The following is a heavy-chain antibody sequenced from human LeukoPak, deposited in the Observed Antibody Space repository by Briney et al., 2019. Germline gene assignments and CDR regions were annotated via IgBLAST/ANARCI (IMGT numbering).Heavy chain of an antibody. Sequence: GGSLRLSCAASAFTFSSYTMSWVRQAPGKGLECVSVISGSGGTTYYADSVDGRFTTSRDNSKNMVYLQMNSLRAEDTAVYYCTFPFIAVAGTVDYWGQGTLVTVSS. CDR3: TFPFIAVAGTVDY. V-gene: IGHV3-23*01. CDR2: ISGSGGTT. D-gene: IGHD6-19*01. CDR1: AFTFSSYT. J-gene: IGHJ4*02.